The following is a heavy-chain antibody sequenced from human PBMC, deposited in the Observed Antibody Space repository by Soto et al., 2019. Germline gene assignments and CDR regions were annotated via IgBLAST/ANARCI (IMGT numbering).Heavy chain of an antibody. Sequence: PSETLSLTCAVSGGSVSSGDYSWSWIRQPPGKGLGWIGYIYHSGSTLYNPSLKSRATISVDRSKNQISLQLNSVTAADTAVYYCASDYGFGSYRFDYWGQGTLVTVSS. J-gene: IGHJ4*02. D-gene: IGHD3-16*02. CDR2: IYHSGST. CDR3: ASDYGFGSYRFDY. CDR1: GGSVSSGDYS. V-gene: IGHV4-30-2*01.